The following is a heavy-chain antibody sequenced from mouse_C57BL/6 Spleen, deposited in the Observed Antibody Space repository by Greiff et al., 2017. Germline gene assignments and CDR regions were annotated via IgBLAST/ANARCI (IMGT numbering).Heavy chain of an antibody. CDR2: IYPGDGDT. J-gene: IGHJ4*01. D-gene: IGHD2-1*01. Sequence: QVQLQQSGPELVKPGASVKISCKASGYAFSSSWMNWVKQRPGKGLEWIGRIYPGDGDTNYNGKFKGKATLTADKSSSTAYMQLSSLTSEDSAVYFCARSNYGNCAYYAMDYWGQGTSVTVSS. CDR1: GYAFSSSW. V-gene: IGHV1-82*01. CDR3: ARSNYGNCAYYAMDY.